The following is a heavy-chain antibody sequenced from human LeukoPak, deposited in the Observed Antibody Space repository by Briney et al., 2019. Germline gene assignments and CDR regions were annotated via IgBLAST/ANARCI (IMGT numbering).Heavy chain of an antibody. CDR3: ARGQYSPDL. V-gene: IGHV3-33*01. CDR1: GFTLSSYG. Sequence: PGGSLRLTCAASGFTLSSYGMHWVRQAPGKGLEWVALIWYDGSNKYYTDSVKGRFTISRDNSKNTLYLQMNSLRAEDTAVYYCARGQYSPDLWGQGTLDTVS. D-gene: IGHD2-15*01. J-gene: IGHJ5*02. CDR2: IWYDGSNK.